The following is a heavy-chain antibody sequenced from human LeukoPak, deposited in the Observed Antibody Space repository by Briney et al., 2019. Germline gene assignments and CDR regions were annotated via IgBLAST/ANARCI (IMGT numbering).Heavy chain of an antibody. J-gene: IGHJ4*02. CDR3: AKDQYYHGSGSQIDY. CDR1: GFTFSSYG. Sequence: PGRSLRLSCAASGFTFSSYGMHWVRQAPGKGLEWVAVISYDGSNKYYADSVKGRFTISRDNSKNTLYLQMNSLRAEDTAVYYCAKDQYYHGSGSQIDYWGQGTLVTVSS. V-gene: IGHV3-30*18. D-gene: IGHD3-10*01. CDR2: ISYDGSNK.